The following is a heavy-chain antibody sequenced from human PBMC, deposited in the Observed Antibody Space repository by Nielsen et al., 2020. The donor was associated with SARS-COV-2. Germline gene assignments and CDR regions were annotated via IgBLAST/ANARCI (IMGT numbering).Heavy chain of an antibody. CDR3: ARLRSDSSGYSPVDY. CDR1: GGSVSSYY. D-gene: IGHD3-22*01. V-gene: IGHV4-59*08. Sequence: SETLSLTCTVSGGSVSSYYWSWIRQPPGKGLEWIGYIYYSGNTNYNPSLKRRVTISLDTSKNQLSLKLNSVTAADTAMYYCARLRSDSSGYSPVDYWGQGTLVTVSS. J-gene: IGHJ4*02. CDR2: IYYSGNT.